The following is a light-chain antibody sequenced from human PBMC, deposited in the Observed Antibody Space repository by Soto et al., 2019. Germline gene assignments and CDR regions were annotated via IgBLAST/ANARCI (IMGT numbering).Light chain of an antibody. Sequence: DIQMTQSPSTLSASVGDRVTITCRASQSISSWLAWYQQKPGKAPNLLIYKASSLESGVPSRFIGSGSGTEFTLTISSLQPDDFVTYYCQQYNSYPLTFGGGTKVEIK. CDR1: QSISSW. V-gene: IGKV1-5*03. J-gene: IGKJ4*01. CDR3: QQYNSYPLT. CDR2: KAS.